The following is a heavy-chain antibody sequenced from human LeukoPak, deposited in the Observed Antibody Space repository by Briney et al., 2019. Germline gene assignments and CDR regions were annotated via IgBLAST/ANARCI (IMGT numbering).Heavy chain of an antibody. V-gene: IGHV3-23*01. Sequence: GGSLRLSCAASGFTFSSYAMSWVRQAPGKGLEWVSAISGSGGSTYYADSVKGRFTISRDNSKNTLYLQMNSLRAEDTAVYYCARDPTYSSSWYAQSHDAFDIWGQGTMVTVSS. CDR2: ISGSGGST. J-gene: IGHJ3*02. CDR3: ARDPTYSSSWYAQSHDAFDI. D-gene: IGHD6-13*01. CDR1: GFTFSSYA.